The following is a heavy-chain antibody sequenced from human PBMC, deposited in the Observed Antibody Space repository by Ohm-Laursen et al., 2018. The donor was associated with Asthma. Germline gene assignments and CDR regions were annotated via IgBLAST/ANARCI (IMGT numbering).Heavy chain of an antibody. Sequence: SLRLSCAASGYTFSRYSIHWVRQAPGKGLEWVASISTASTFIYYADSVRGRFTTSRDNAKNSLYLQMNSLRAEDTAVYYCARDLGIGYSSSGFDYWGQGTLVTVSS. D-gene: IGHD6-6*01. CDR3: ARDLGIGYSSSGFDY. J-gene: IGHJ4*02. V-gene: IGHV3-21*01. CDR1: GYTFSRYS. CDR2: ISTASTFI.